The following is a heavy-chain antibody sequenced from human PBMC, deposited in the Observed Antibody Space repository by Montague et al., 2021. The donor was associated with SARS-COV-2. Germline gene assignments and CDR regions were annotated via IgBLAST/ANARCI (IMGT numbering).Heavy chain of an antibody. J-gene: IGHJ6*02. CDR3: ARGGTYHYGMDV. CDR1: DGSISSPNW. V-gene: IGHV4-4*02. D-gene: IGHD3-16*01. Sequence: SETLSLTCAVSDGSISSPNWWNWVRQPPGKGLEWIGEIYYAGNTNYNPSLKSRVTIFIDKSKNHFSLQLSSVTAADTAVYYCARGGTYHYGMDVRGQGTLVIVSS. CDR2: IYYAGNT.